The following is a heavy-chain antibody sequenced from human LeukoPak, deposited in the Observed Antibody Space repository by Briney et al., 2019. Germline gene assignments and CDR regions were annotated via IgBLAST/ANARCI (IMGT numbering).Heavy chain of an antibody. CDR1: GFTFSSYS. J-gene: IGHJ4*02. D-gene: IGHD3-3*01. V-gene: IGHV3-21*01. CDR3: ARDYDFWSGYNY. Sequence: PGGSLRLSCAASGFTFSSYSMNWVRQAPGKGREWVSSISSSSSYIYYADSVKGQFTISRNNAKNSLYRQMNSLRAEDTAVYYCARDYDFWSGYNYWGQGTLVTVSS. CDR2: ISSSSSYI.